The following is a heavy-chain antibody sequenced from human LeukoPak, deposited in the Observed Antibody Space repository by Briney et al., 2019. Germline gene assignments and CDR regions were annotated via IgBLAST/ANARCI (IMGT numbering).Heavy chain of an antibody. V-gene: IGHV3-21*01. Sequence: GGSLRLSCAASGFTFSSYSLNWVRQAPGKGLEWVSSISSSSSYIYYADSVKGRFTIPRDNAKNSPYLQMNSLRAEDTAVYYCARDPPAVAANTYGWGQGTLVTVSS. J-gene: IGHJ4*02. CDR2: ISSSSSYI. CDR1: GFTFSSYS. D-gene: IGHD6-6*01. CDR3: ARDPPAVAANTYG.